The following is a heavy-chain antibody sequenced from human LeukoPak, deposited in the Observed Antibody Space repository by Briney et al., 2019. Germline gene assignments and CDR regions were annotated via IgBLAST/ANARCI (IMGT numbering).Heavy chain of an antibody. CDR1: GFTFSSYE. CDR3: ARYSSGWYEDNWFDP. V-gene: IGHV3-48*03. CDR2: ISSSGSTI. Sequence: PGGSLRLSCAASGFTFSSYEMNWVRQAPGKGLEWVSCISSSGSTIYYADSVKGRFTISRDNAKNSLYLQMNSLRAEDTAVYYCARYSSGWYEDNWFDPWGQGILVTVSS. J-gene: IGHJ5*02. D-gene: IGHD6-19*01.